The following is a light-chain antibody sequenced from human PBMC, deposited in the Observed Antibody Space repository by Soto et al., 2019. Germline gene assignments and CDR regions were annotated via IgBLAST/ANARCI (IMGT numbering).Light chain of an antibody. Sequence: DLQMTQSPSSVSASVGDRVTITCRASQDINYSLAWFQQKPGEAPRLLIYSASSLHSGVPSRFSGSGSGADFTLTMTSLKPEDFATYFCQQGDSFPLTFGGGTKVEIK. J-gene: IGKJ4*01. CDR1: QDINYS. CDR3: QQGDSFPLT. V-gene: IGKV1-12*01. CDR2: SAS.